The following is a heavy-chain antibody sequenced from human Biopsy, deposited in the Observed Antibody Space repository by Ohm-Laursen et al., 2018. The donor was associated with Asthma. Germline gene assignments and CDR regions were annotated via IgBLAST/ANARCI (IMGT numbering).Heavy chain of an antibody. CDR1: GFTFSSYA. Sequence: SLRLSCAASGFTFSSYAMHWVRQAPGKGLQWVAGISYDGMNKYYGDSVRGRFTISRDNSENTLYLQMNSLRGEDTAVYYCARDRHGADSAMGPGDYWGQGTLVSVSS. V-gene: IGHV3-30*04. CDR2: ISYDGMNK. J-gene: IGHJ4*02. D-gene: IGHD5-18*01. CDR3: ARDRHGADSAMGPGDY.